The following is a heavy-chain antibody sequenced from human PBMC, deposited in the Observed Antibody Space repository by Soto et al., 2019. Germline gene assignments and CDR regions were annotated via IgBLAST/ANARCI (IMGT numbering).Heavy chain of an antibody. Sequence: GGSLRLSCAASGFTFSSYSMNWVRQAPGKGLEWVSSISSSSSYIYYADSVKGRFTISRDNAKNSLYLQMNSLRAEDTAVYYCAGGWGEYYDSSGYPNDYWGQGTLVTVSS. J-gene: IGHJ4*02. CDR1: GFTFSSYS. CDR3: AGGWGEYYDSSGYPNDY. D-gene: IGHD3-22*01. CDR2: ISSSSSYI. V-gene: IGHV3-21*01.